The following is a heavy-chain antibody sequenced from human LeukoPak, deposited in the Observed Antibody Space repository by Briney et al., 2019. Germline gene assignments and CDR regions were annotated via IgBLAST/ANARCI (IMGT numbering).Heavy chain of an antibody. CDR1: GYSISSGYY. CDR3: AGGYYYDRIHWFDP. J-gene: IGHJ5*02. CDR2: IYHSGST. D-gene: IGHD3-22*01. Sequence: PSETLSLTCTVSGYSISSGYYWGWIRQPPGKGLEWIGSIYHSGSTYYNPSLKSRVTISVDTSKNQFSLKLSSVTAADTAVYYCAGGYYYDRIHWFDPWGQGTLVTVSS. V-gene: IGHV4-38-2*02.